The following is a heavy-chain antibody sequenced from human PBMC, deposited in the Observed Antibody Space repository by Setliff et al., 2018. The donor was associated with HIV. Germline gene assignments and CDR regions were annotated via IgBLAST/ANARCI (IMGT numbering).Heavy chain of an antibody. Sequence: PSETLSLTCSVSGVSITTDGYFWSWIRHYPGKGLEWIGYMYHTGNTYSNPSLAGRLVMSLDPSKNQFSLKLNSMTAADTAMFYCAGGRYFRDISDSRFDFWGQGMLVTVSS. J-gene: IGHJ4*02. CDR2: MYHTGNT. CDR3: AGGRYFRDISDSRFDF. D-gene: IGHD2-21*02. CDR1: GVSITTDGYF. V-gene: IGHV4-31*03.